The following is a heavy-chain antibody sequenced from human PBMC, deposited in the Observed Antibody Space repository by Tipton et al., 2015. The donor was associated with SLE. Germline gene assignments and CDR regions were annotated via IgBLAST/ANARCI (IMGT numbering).Heavy chain of an antibody. Sequence: SLRLSCAASGFTFTTHAMHWVRQAPGKGLEWVAVVSYDGSDRYYADSVKGRFTISRDNSRDTLYLQMNSLRAEDTAVYYCARERAAADYWGQGTLVTVSS. D-gene: IGHD6-13*01. CDR1: GFTFTTHA. CDR2: VSYDGSDR. CDR3: ARERAAADY. V-gene: IGHV3-30*04. J-gene: IGHJ4*02.